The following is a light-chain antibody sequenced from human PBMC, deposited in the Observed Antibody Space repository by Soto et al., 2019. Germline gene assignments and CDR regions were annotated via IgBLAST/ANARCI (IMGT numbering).Light chain of an antibody. CDR2: DAS. J-gene: IGKJ5*01. CDR3: QQFNNYPPIT. CDR1: QGISSA. Sequence: AIQLTQSPSSLSASVGDRVTITCRASQGISSALAWYQQKPGKAPKLLIYDASSLESGVPTRFSGSGSGTDFTLTSSSPPPEDFATYYCQQFNNYPPITFGQGTRLEIK. V-gene: IGKV1D-13*01.